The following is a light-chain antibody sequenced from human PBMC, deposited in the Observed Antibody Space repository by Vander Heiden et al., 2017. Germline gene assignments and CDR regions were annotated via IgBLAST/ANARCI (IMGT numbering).Light chain of an antibody. CDR1: TSDVGGYNY. CDR2: EVT. CDR3: SSYITSSTPVI. V-gene: IGLV2-14*01. J-gene: IGLJ2*01. Sequence: QSALTQPASVSGSLGQSITISCTGSTSDVGGYNYVSWYQQHPGKAPKLMIYEVTNRPSWVSNRFSGSKSGNTASLTISGLQAEDEAHYYCSSYITSSTPVIFGGGTKLTVL.